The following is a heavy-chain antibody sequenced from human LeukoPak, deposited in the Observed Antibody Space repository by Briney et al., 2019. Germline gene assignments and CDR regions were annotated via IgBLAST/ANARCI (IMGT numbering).Heavy chain of an antibody. CDR1: GFTFSNAW. Sequence: GGSLRLSCAASGFTFSNAWMSWVRQAPGKGLEWVGRIKSKTDGGTTDYAAPVKGRFTLSRDNARNTLYLQMNSLRAEDTAVYYCASNFHGDSHSWGQGTLVTVSS. D-gene: IGHD4-17*01. V-gene: IGHV3-15*05. CDR3: ASNFHGDSHS. J-gene: IGHJ4*02. CDR2: IKSKTDGGTT.